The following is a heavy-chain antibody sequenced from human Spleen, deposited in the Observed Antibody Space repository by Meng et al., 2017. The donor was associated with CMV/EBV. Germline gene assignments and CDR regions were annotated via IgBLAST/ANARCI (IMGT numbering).Heavy chain of an antibody. CDR2: INSDGSST. V-gene: IGHV3-74*01. CDR3: ARDLYYYGSATYYNSRYYGLDV. J-gene: IGHJ6*02. D-gene: IGHD3-10*01. CDR1: GFTFSSYW. Sequence: GGSLRLSCAASGFTFSSYWMNWVRQAPGKGLVWVSRINSDGSSTSYADSVKGRFTISRDNAKNTLYLHMNSLRAEDTAMYYCARDLYYYGSATYYNSRYYGLDVWGQGTTVTVSS.